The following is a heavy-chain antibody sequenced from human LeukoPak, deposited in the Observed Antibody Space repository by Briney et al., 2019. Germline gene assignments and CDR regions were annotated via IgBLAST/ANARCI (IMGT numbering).Heavy chain of an antibody. Sequence: GGSLRLSCAASGFTFSDYGMRWVRQAPGKGLEWVAVISYDGSNKYSADSVKGRFTISRDNSKNTLYLQMNSLRAEDTAVYYCATIAAAGTLGDYFDYWGQGTLVTVSS. CDR1: GFTFSDYG. V-gene: IGHV3-30*03. J-gene: IGHJ4*02. D-gene: IGHD6-13*01. CDR2: ISYDGSNK. CDR3: ATIAAAGTLGDYFDY.